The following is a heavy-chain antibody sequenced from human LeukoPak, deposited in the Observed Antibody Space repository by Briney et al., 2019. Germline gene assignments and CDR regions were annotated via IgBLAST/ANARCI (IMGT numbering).Heavy chain of an antibody. CDR1: GGSFSGYY. J-gene: IGHJ6*02. Sequence: SETLSLACAVYGGSFSGYYWSWIRQPPGKGLEWIGEINHSGSTNYNPSLKSRVTISVDTSKNQFSLKLSSVTAADTAVYYCARVPSGSHTRWGYHYYYGMDVWGQGTTVTVSS. CDR2: INHSGST. V-gene: IGHV4-34*01. D-gene: IGHD1-26*01. CDR3: ARVPSGSHTRWGYHYYYGMDV.